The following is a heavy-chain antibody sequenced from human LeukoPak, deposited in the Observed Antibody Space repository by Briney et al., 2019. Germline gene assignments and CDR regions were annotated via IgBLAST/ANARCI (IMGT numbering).Heavy chain of an antibody. CDR2: IYYSGST. J-gene: IGHJ4*02. CDR3: ARGRREYYYDSSGYNYFDY. D-gene: IGHD3-22*01. CDR1: GGSISSYY. Sequence: PSETLSLTCTVSGGSISSYYWSWIRQPPGKGLEWIGYIYYSGSTNYNPSLKSRVTISVDTSKNQFSLKLSSVTAADTAVHYCARGRREYYYDSSGYNYFDYWGQGTLVTVSS. V-gene: IGHV4-59*01.